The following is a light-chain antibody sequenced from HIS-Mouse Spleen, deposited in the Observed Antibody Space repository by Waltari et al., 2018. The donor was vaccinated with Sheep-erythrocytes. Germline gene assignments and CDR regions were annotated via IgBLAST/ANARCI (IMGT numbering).Light chain of an antibody. J-gene: IGLJ3*02. CDR1: NIGSKS. CDR3: QVWDSSSDHNWV. Sequence: SYVLTQPPSVSVAPGKTARITCGGNNIGSKSVHWSQQKPGQAPVLVVYDDSDRPSGIPERFSGSNSGNTATLTISRVEAGDEADYYCQVWDSSSDHNWVFGGGTKLTVL. CDR2: DDS. V-gene: IGLV3-21*03.